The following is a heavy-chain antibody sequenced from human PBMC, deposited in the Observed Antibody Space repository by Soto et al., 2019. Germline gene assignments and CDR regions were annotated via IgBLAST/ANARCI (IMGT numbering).Heavy chain of an antibody. V-gene: IGHV3-48*03. CDR3: TRDPAIYSGKFDYGLDV. CDR2: IGNRGRTI. J-gene: IGHJ6*02. CDR1: GFTFSNYE. D-gene: IGHD4-4*01. Sequence: EVQLVESGGGLVQAGGSLRLFCAASGFTFSNYEMNWVRQAPGKGLEWVSYIGNRGRTIYYADSVKGRFTISRDNAKNYLYLQMNSLRAEDTAVYYCTRDPAIYSGKFDYGLDVWGQGTTVTVSS.